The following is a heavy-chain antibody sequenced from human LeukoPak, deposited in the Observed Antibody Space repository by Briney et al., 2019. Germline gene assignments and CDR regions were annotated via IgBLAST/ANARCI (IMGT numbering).Heavy chain of an antibody. CDR1: GGSISSYY. CDR2: IYYSGST. J-gene: IGHJ4*02. Sequence: SETLSLTCTVSGGSISSYYWSWIRQPPGKGLEWIGYIYYSGSTNYNPSLKSRVTISVDTSKIQFTLELSSVTAADSAVYYCARIPGLLWFREPRSFDYWGQGTLVTVSS. D-gene: IGHD3-10*01. V-gene: IGHV4-59*01. CDR3: ARIPGLLWFREPRSFDY.